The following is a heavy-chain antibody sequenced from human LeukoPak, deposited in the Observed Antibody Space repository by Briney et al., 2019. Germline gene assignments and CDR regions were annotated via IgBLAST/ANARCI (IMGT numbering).Heavy chain of an antibody. J-gene: IGHJ4*02. D-gene: IGHD2-2*02. CDR3: ARDGLYCSSTSCYTGLDY. V-gene: IGHV1-18*01. Sequence: ASVKVSCKASGYTFTSYGISWVRQAPGQGLEWMGWISAYNGNTNYAQKLQGRVTMTTDTSTSTAYMELRSLRSDDTAVYYCARDGLYCSSTSCYTGLDYWGQGTLVTVSS. CDR2: ISAYNGNT. CDR1: GYTFTSYG.